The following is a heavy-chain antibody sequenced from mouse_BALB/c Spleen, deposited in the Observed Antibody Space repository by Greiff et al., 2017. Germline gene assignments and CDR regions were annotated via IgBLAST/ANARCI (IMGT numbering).Heavy chain of an antibody. V-gene: IGHV2-9*02. CDR3: ASYYYGSSAWFAY. Sequence: QVQLQQSGPGLVAPSQSLSISCTVSGFLLTSYGVHWVRQPPGKGLEWLGVIWAGGSTNYNSALMSRLSISKDNSKGQVFLKMNSLQTDDTAMYYCASYYYGSSAWFAYWGQGTLVTVSA. CDR2: IWAGGST. J-gene: IGHJ3*01. CDR1: GFLLTSYG. D-gene: IGHD1-1*01.